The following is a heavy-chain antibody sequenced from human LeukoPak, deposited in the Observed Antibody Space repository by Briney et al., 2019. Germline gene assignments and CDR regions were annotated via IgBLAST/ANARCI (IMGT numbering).Heavy chain of an antibody. CDR3: ASGYGDFSFDY. CDR2: INPNSGGT. CDR1: VYTFTGYY. V-gene: IGHV1-2*02. J-gene: IGHJ4*02. D-gene: IGHD3-10*01. Sequence: GASVTVSFKSSVYTFTGYYMHWVRQAPGQGLEWMGWINPNSGGTNYAQKFQGRVTMTRDTSISTAYMELSRLRSDDTAVYYCASGYGDFSFDYWGQGTLVTVSS.